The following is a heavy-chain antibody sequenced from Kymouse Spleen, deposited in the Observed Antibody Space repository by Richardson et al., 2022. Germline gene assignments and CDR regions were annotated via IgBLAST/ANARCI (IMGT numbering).Heavy chain of an antibody. CDR2: IYYSGST. CDR1: GGSISSSSYY. V-gene: IGHV4-39*01. J-gene: IGHJ6*02. D-gene: IGHD3-9*01. Sequence: QLQLQESGPGLVKPSETLSLTCTVSGGSISSSSYYWGWIRQPPGKGLEWIGSIYYSGSTYYNPSLKSRVTISVDTSKNQFSLKLSSVTAADTAVYYCAKDRGYDILTGYYPPYYYYYGMDVWGQGTTVTVSS. CDR3: AKDRGYDILTGYYPPYYYYYGMDV.